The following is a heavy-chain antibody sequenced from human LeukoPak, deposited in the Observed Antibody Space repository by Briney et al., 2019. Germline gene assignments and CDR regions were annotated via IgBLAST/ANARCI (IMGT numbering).Heavy chain of an antibody. CDR3: ARDVSRDVSCYMG. CDR2: ISSSGKYI. D-gene: IGHD3-10*01. Sequence: GGSLRLSCAASGFSFSSYSMNWVHQAPGEGLEWGSSISSSGKYIYYGDSTKGGFTISRDNVKNSLYLQMDSLRAEDTAVYHCARDVSRDVSCYMGWGQGTLVTVSS. CDR1: GFSFSSYS. V-gene: IGHV3-21*01. J-gene: IGHJ4*02.